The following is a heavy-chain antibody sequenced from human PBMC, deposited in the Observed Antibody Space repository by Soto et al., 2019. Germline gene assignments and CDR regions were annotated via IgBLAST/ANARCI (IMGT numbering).Heavy chain of an antibody. V-gene: IGHV3-30*18. CDR1: GFTFSSHG. Sequence: GGSLRLSCAASGFTFSSHGMHGVRQAPGKGLEWVAVISYDGTTKYYADSVRGRFTISRDNSKNTLFLQMNSLRAEDTAVYYCAKGHKYDFWTDYWGQGILVTVSS. D-gene: IGHD3-3*01. J-gene: IGHJ4*02. CDR2: ISYDGTTK. CDR3: AKGHKYDFWTDY.